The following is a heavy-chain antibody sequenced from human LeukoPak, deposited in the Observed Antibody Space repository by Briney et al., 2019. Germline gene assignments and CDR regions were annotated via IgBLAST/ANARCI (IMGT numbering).Heavy chain of an antibody. CDR3: AKDRWYTAMGLFDY. V-gene: IGHV3-23*01. Sequence: GGSLRLSCAASGFTFSSYALSWVRQAPGKGLEWVSTISGSGSSTYYADSVKGRFTISRDNSKNTLYLQMNSLRAEDTAVYYCAKDRWYTAMGLFDYWGQGTLVTVSS. J-gene: IGHJ4*02. CDR2: ISGSGSST. CDR1: GFTFSSYA. D-gene: IGHD5-18*01.